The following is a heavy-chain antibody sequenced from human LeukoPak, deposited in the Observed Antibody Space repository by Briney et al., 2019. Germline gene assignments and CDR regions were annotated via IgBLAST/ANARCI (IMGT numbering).Heavy chain of an antibody. J-gene: IGHJ4*02. CDR2: IKQDGSEK. Sequence: GGSLRLSCAASELTFSSSWMSWVRQAPGKGLEWVANIKQDGSEKYYVDSVKGRFTISRDNAKNSLYLQMNSLRAEDTAMYYCTTPTGPAVISDYWGPGTLVTVSS. V-gene: IGHV3-7*01. CDR3: TTPTGPAVISDY. CDR1: ELTFSSSW. D-gene: IGHD2-2*01.